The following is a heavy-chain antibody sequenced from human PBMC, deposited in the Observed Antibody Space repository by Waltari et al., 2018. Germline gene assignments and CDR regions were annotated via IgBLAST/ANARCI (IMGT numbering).Heavy chain of an antibody. Sequence: EVQLVESGGGLVKPGGSLRLSCAASGFTFSSYSMNWVRQAPGKGLEWVSSISSSSSYIYYADSVKGRFTISRDNAKNSLYLQMNSLRAEDTAVYYCARPLREIAAAGPCGYWGRGTLVTVSS. J-gene: IGHJ4*02. CDR2: ISSSSSYI. CDR3: ARPLREIAAAGPCGY. V-gene: IGHV3-21*01. CDR1: GFTFSSYS. D-gene: IGHD6-13*01.